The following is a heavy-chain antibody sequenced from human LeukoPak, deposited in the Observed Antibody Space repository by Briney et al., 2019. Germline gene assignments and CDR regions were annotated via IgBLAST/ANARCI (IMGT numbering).Heavy chain of an antibody. CDR3: ARARYSGSYFIPLGY. J-gene: IGHJ4*02. CDR2: FGPEDGET. V-gene: IGHV1-24*01. D-gene: IGHD1-26*01. CDR1: GYTLTELS. Sequence: ASVKVSCKVSGYTLTELSMHWVRQAPGKGLEWMGGFGPEDGETIYAQKFQGRVTMTEDTSTDTAYMELSSLRSEDTAVYYCARARYSGSYFIPLGYWGQGTLVTVSS.